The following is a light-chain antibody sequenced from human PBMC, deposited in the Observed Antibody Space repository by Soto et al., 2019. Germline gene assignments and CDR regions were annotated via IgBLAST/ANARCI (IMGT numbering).Light chain of an antibody. J-gene: IGLJ1*01. Sequence: QSVLTQPASVSASPGQSITISCTGTSTYIGAYKFVSWYQQHPGKAPKLMIYDVTSRPSGVSNRFSGSKSGNTASLIISGLQAEDEGDYYCISYTGFDPYVFGTGTKVTFL. CDR3: ISYTGFDPYV. CDR1: STYIGAYKF. V-gene: IGLV2-14*03. CDR2: DVT.